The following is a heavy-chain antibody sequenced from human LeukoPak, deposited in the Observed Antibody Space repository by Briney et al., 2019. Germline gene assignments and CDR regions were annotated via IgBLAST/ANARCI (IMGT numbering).Heavy chain of an antibody. Sequence: PSETLSLTCTVSGGSISSGSYYWSWIRQPAGKGLEWIGRIYTSGSTNYNPSLKSRVTISVGTSKNQFSLKLSSVTAADTAVYYCARLGGYQVGHYYYYMDVWGKGTTVTVSS. D-gene: IGHD3-16*02. CDR3: ARLGGYQVGHYYYYMDV. J-gene: IGHJ6*03. CDR2: IYTSGST. CDR1: GGSISSGSYY. V-gene: IGHV4-61*02.